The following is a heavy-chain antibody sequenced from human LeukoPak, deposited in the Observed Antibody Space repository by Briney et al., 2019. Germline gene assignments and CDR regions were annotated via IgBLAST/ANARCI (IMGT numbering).Heavy chain of an antibody. D-gene: IGHD6-19*01. CDR3: ARDRGSSGWYRDFDY. CDR2: IYYSGST. Sequence: SETLSLTCTVSGGSISSYYGSWIRQPPGKGLERIGYIYYSGSTNYNPSLKSRVTISVDTSKNQFSLKLSSVTAADTAVYYCARDRGSSGWYRDFDYWGQGTLVTVSS. CDR1: GGSISSYY. V-gene: IGHV4-59*01. J-gene: IGHJ4*02.